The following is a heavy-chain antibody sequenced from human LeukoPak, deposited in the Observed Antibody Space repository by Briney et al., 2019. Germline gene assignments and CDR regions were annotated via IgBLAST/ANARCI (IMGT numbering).Heavy chain of an antibody. CDR2: IYYSGST. V-gene: IGHV4-39*01. CDR1: GGSISSSSYY. Sequence: PSETLSLTCTVSGGSISSSSYYWGWIRQPPGKGLEWIGSIYYSGSTYYNPSLKSRATISVDTSKNQFSLKLSSVTAADTAVYYCARVLIVVVITTWLEPRQFFDPWGQGTLVTVSS. D-gene: IGHD3-22*01. J-gene: IGHJ5*02. CDR3: ARVLIVVVITTWLEPRQFFDP.